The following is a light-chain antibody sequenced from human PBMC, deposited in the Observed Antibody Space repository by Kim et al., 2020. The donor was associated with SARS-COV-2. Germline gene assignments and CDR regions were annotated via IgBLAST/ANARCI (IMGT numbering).Light chain of an antibody. CDR1: TRDVSGYIY. CDR3: SSYTTSTSFV. J-gene: IGLJ2*01. V-gene: IGLV2-14*03. CDR2: GVS. Sequence: GRAHTIPCAATTRDVSGYIYCPCYQQPPGRAPTLRFYGVSTRPSGVSNRFSGAKSGNTASLTISGLQAQDEEDYYCSSYTTSTSFVFGEGTKLT.